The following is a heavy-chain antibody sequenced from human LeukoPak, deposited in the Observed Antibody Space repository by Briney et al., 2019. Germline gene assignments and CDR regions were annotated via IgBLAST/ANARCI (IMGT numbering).Heavy chain of an antibody. V-gene: IGHV4-59*01. CDR1: GGSISIYY. D-gene: IGHD3-10*01. CDR2: IYNSGST. CDR3: ARDRELGY. J-gene: IGHJ4*02. Sequence: SETLSLTCTVSGGSISIYYWNWIRQPPGKGLEWIGYIYNSGSTNYNPSLKSRVTISVDTSKNQFSLKLTSVTAADTAVYYCARDRELGYWGQGTLVTVSS.